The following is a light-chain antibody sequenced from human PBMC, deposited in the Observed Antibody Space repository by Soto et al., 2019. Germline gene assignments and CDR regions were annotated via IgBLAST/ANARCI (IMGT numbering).Light chain of an antibody. CDR2: WAS. J-gene: IGKJ2*02. CDR1: QSVLYNSNNKNY. Sequence: DIVMTQSPDSLAVSLGERATINCKSSQSVLYNSNNKNYLAWYQQKPGQPPKLLMYWASTRESGVPDRFSGSGSGTDFTLTISSLQTEDVAAYYCQQYYRSPCTFGQGTKLEIK. CDR3: QQYYRSPCT. V-gene: IGKV4-1*01.